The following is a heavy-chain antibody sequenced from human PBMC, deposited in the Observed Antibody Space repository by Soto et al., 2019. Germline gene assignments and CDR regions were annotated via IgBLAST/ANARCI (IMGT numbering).Heavy chain of an antibody. V-gene: IGHV1-69*01. J-gene: IGHJ4*02. Sequence: QVQLVQSGAEVKKPGSSVKVSCKASGDTFSRYAISWVRQAPGQGLEWMGGIIPMFGTANYAQKFKGRVTITADESTNTAYMELRSLRSEDTAVYYCALPWAGTPFDYWGQGTLVTVSS. CDR2: IIPMFGTA. CDR1: GDTFSRYA. CDR3: ALPWAGTPFDY. D-gene: IGHD6-19*01.